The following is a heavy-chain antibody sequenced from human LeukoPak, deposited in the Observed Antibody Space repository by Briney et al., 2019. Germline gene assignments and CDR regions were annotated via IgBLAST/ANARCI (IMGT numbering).Heavy chain of an antibody. CDR2: MNPNSGNT. Sequence: ASVKVSCKASGYTFTSYDINWVRQATGQGLEWMGWMNPNSGNTGYAQKFQGRVTMTRNTSISTAYMELSSLRAEDTAVYYCAKDELQTQDIITMVRGVSHYFDYWGQGTLVTVSS. CDR3: AKDELQTQDIITMVRGVSHYFDY. V-gene: IGHV1-8*01. J-gene: IGHJ4*02. D-gene: IGHD3-10*01. CDR1: GYTFTSYD.